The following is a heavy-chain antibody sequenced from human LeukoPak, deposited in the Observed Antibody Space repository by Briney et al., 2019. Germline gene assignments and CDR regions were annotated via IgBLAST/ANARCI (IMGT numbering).Heavy chain of an antibody. V-gene: IGHV3-74*03. CDR1: GFTFSNYW. CDR2: INGAETTL. J-gene: IGHJ4*02. Sequence: GFLRLSCTASGFTFSNYWMHWVRQAPGKGLVWVSRINGAETTLTYADSVRDRFTISRDNAKNSLFLQMNSLRAEDTALYYCARDTVGVTDYWGQGTLVTVSS. CDR3: ARDTVGVTDY. D-gene: IGHD1-26*01.